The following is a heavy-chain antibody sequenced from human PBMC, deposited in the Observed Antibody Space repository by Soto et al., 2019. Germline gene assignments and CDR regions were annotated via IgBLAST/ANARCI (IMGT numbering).Heavy chain of an antibody. CDR3: ARVIEIAAAADH. J-gene: IGHJ5*02. D-gene: IGHD6-13*01. V-gene: IGHV1-18*01. CDR1: GYTFGTYG. CDR2: ISGYDGNT. Sequence: QVPLVQSGVEVKKPGASVKVSCKASGYTFGTYGITWVRQAPGQGLEWMGWISGYDGNTNYAQKFQGRVTMTTDTSTTTAYMELRNLRSDDTALYYCARVIEIAAAADHWGQGSLVTVSS.